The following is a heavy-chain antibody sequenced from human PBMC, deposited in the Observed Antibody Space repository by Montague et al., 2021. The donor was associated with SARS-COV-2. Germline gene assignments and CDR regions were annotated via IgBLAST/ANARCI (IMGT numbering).Heavy chain of an antibody. D-gene: IGHD2-2*01. J-gene: IGHJ4*02. CDR3: AILRDIVVVPAAFDY. Sequence: SETLSLTCTVSGGSISSSSYYWGWLRQPPGKGLEWIGSIYYSGSTYYNPSLKSRVTISEDTSKSQFSLKLSSVTAADTAVYYCAILRDIVVVPAAFDYWGQGTLVTVSS. CDR1: GGSISSSSYY. CDR2: IYYSGST. V-gene: IGHV4-39*01.